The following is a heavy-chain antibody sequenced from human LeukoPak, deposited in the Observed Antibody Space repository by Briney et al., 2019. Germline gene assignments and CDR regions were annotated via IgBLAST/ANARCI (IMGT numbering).Heavy chain of an antibody. CDR1: GFTFSTYS. CDR2: ISSSSSYI. D-gene: IGHD7-27*01. J-gene: IGHJ4*02. CDR3: ARDHNWGPDY. Sequence: GGSLRLSCAASGFTFSTYSMNWVRQAPGKGLEWVSSISSSSSYIYYADSVKGRFTISRDNAKNSLYLQMNSLRAEDTAVYYCARDHNWGPDYWGQGTLVTVSS. V-gene: IGHV3-21*04.